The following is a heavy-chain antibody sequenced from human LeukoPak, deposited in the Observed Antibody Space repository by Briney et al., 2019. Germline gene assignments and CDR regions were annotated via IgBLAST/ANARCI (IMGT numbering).Heavy chain of an antibody. CDR2: ISGSGGST. J-gene: IGHJ4*02. Sequence: PGGSLRLSCAASGFTFSSYAMSWVRQAPGKELEWVSAISGSGGSTYYADSVKGRFTISRDNSKNTLYLQMNSLRAEDTAVYYCARVAVYYYDSSGPLDYWGQGTLVTVSS. CDR1: GFTFSSYA. CDR3: ARVAVYYYDSSGPLDY. D-gene: IGHD3-22*01. V-gene: IGHV3-23*01.